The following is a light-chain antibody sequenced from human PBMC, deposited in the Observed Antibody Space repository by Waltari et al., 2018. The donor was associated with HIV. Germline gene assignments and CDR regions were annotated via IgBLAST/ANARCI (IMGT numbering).Light chain of an antibody. J-gene: IGLJ3*02. CDR1: DIGSKS. Sequence: SYVLTQPPSVSVAPGKTARITFGGNDIGSKSVHWYQQKPGQAPVLVIFYDNDRPSGIPERFSGSNSGNTATLTSSRVEAGDEADYYCQVWDSNSDYSWVFGGGTKLTVL. CDR3: QVWDSNSDYSWV. CDR2: YDN. V-gene: IGLV3-21*04.